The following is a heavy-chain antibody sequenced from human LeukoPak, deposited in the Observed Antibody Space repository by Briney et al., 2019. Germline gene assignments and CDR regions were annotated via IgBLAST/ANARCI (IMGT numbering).Heavy chain of an antibody. V-gene: IGHV2-5*02. D-gene: IGHD4-23*01. CDR1: VG. J-gene: IGHJ4*02. CDR2: IYWDDDK. Sequence: VGXGXIRXPAVKALEWLALIYWDDDKRYNPSRKSRLTITKDTNKKQMVLTMTNMDPVDTATYYCAHQDGNSGDYWGQGTLVTVSS. CDR3: AHQDGNSGDY.